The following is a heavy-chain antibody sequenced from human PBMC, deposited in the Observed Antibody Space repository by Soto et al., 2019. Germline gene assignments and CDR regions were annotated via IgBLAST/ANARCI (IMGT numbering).Heavy chain of an antibody. V-gene: IGHV4-38-2*02. J-gene: IGHJ4*02. CDR3: VKDQVVEGQYYGPSELFF. Sequence: PWETLSLTCTVSGYSINSDDYWGWIRQPPGKGLEWIASIYHSVSTFYNPSLRSRVTISIDTSKNQFSLRLTAVTATDTAVYYCVKDQVVEGQYYGPSELFFWGLGTLVTVSS. CDR1: GYSINSDDY. CDR2: IYHSVST. D-gene: IGHD3-10*01.